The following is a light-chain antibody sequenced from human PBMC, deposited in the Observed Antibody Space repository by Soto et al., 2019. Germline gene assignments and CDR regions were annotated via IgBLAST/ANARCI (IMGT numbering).Light chain of an antibody. CDR3: QQYGSSPIT. Sequence: EMLVRRSPSTLSRXXVXXXXXXXMFSQSVSSSYLAWYQQKPGQAPRLLIYGASSRATGIPDRFSGSGSGTDFTLTISRLEPEDFAVYYCQQYGSSPITFGQGTRLEI. V-gene: IGKV3-20*01. CDR1: QSVSSSY. J-gene: IGKJ5*01. CDR2: GAS.